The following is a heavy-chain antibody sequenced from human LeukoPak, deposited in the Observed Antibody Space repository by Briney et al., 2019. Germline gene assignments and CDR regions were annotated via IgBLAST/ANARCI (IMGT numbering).Heavy chain of an antibody. J-gene: IGHJ4*02. CDR1: GFTFSDYY. Sequence: PGGSLRLSCAASGFTFSDYYMSWIRQAPGKGLEWVSYISSSGSTIYYADSVKGRFTISRDNAKNSLYLQMNSLRAEDTAVYYCASILGYCSSTSCYAFGYWGQGTLVTVSS. D-gene: IGHD2-2*01. CDR2: ISSSGSTI. CDR3: ASILGYCSSTSCYAFGY. V-gene: IGHV3-11*04.